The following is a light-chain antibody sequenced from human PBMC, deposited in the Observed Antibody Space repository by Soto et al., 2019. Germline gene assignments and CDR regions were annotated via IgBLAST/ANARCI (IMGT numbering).Light chain of an antibody. J-gene: IGLJ3*02. V-gene: IGLV2-23*02. CDR1: SSDVGSYNL. CDR2: EVS. Sequence: QSALTQPASVSGSPGQSITISCTGTSSDVGSYNLVSWYQQDPGKAPKLMIYEVSKRPSGVSNRFSGSKSGNTASLTISGLQAEDEADYYCCSYAGSKTWVFGGGTKVTVL. CDR3: CSYAGSKTWV.